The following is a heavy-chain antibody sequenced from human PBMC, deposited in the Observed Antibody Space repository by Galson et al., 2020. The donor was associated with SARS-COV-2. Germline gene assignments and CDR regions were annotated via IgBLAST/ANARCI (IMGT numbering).Heavy chain of an antibody. Sequence: GESLKISCKASGYTFSNYGLSWVRQAPGQGLEWMGWISTYSGKTNYAQKVMGRVTMTTDTSTSTAYLELRSLRSDDTAVYYCARDKDWDLDYWGQCTLVTVSS. V-gene: IGHV1-18*01. J-gene: IGHJ4*02. CDR1: GYTFSNYG. D-gene: IGHD3-9*01. CDR3: ARDKDWDLDY. CDR2: ISTYSGKT.